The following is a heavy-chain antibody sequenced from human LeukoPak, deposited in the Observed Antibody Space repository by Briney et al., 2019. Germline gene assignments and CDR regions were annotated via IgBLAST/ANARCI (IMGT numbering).Heavy chain of an antibody. V-gene: IGHV4-34*01. Sequence: PSETLSLTCAVYGGPFSGYYWSWIRQPPGKGLEWIGEINHSGSTNYNPSLKSRVTISVDTSKNQFSLKLSSVTAADTAVYYCARGGYSGYDDFDYWGQGTLVTVSS. CDR1: GGPFSGYY. D-gene: IGHD5-12*01. CDR2: INHSGST. J-gene: IGHJ4*02. CDR3: ARGGYSGYDDFDY.